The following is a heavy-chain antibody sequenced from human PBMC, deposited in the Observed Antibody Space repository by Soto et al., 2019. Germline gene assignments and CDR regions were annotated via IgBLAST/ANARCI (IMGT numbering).Heavy chain of an antibody. CDR2: INSDESVT. V-gene: IGHV3-74*01. CDR3: ARGKAVGGHGDYVS. D-gene: IGHD4-17*01. Sequence: EVQMVESGGGLVQPGGSLRLSCAASGFTFSNYWMHWVRQAPGKGLVWVSRINSDESVTHYADSVKGRFTISRDSAKNTLDLQMNSLRPEAAAVYYCARGKAVGGHGDYVSWGQGTLVTVSS. CDR1: GFTFSNYW. J-gene: IGHJ5*02.